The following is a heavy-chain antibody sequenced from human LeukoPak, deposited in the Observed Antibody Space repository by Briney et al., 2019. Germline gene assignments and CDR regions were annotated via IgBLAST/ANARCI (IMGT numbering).Heavy chain of an antibody. Sequence: GGSLRLSCAASGLTISGNFMNWIRQAQGKGLDCFSVIHSGGATYYADSVRGRFTISRDSSKNTLYLQMNSLRVEDTAVYYCARGHYVGSPYWGQGTLVTVSS. CDR3: ARGHYVGSPY. V-gene: IGHV3-53*01. CDR1: GLTISGNF. J-gene: IGHJ4*02. CDR2: IHSGGAT. D-gene: IGHD3-10*02.